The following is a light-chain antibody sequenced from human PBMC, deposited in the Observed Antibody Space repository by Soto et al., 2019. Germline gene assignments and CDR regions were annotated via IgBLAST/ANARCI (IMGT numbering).Light chain of an antibody. J-gene: IGKJ4*01. Sequence: DIQMTQSPSSLSASVGDRVTITCRASQSISSYLNWYQQKPGKAPKLLIYAASSLQSGVPSRFSGSGSGTDFTLTISSLEPEDFAVYYCQQRSNWPSTFGGGTKVDIK. V-gene: IGKV1-39*01. CDR3: QQRSNWPST. CDR2: AAS. CDR1: QSISSY.